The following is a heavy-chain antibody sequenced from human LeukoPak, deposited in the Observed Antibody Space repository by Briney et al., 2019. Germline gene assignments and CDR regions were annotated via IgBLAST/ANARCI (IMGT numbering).Heavy chain of an antibody. CDR2: IYYSGST. J-gene: IGHJ6*02. CDR1: GGSISSGGYY. CDR3: TIWELLTGVYYHGMDV. D-gene: IGHD1-26*01. Sequence: SETLSLTCTVSGGSISSGGYYWSWIRQHPGKGLEWIGYIYYSGSTYYNPSLKSRVTISVDMSRNEFSLTLSSVTAADTAVYHCTIWELLTGVYYHGMDVWRQPTTATVS. V-gene: IGHV4-31*09.